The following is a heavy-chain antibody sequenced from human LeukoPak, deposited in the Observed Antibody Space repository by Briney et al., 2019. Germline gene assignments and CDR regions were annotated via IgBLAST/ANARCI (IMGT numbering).Heavy chain of an antibody. D-gene: IGHD4-17*01. Sequence: GGSLRLSCAASAFTFSSYAMSWVRQAPGKGLEWVSAISGSGGSTYYADSVKGRFTIPRDNSKTTLYLQMNSLRAEDTAVYYCAKDDGVGAGFDYWGQGTLVTVSS. J-gene: IGHJ4*02. CDR3: AKDDGVGAGFDY. CDR1: AFTFSSYA. CDR2: ISGSGGST. V-gene: IGHV3-23*01.